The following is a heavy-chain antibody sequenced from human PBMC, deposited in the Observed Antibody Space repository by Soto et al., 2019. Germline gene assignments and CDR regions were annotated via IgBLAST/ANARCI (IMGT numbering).Heavy chain of an antibody. D-gene: IGHD5-12*01. V-gene: IGHV1-69*13. CDR1: GGTFSSYA. J-gene: IGHJ4*02. CDR2: IIPIFGTA. Sequence: GASVKVSCKASGGTFSSYAISWVRQAPGQGLEWMGGIIPIFGTANYAQKFQGRVTITADESTSTAYMELSSLRSEDTAVYYCATSAEMATISYFDYWGQGTLVTVYS. CDR3: ATSAEMATISYFDY.